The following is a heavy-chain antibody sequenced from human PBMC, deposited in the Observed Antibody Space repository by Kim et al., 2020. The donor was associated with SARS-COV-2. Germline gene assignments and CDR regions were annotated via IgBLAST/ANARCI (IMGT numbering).Heavy chain of an antibody. V-gene: IGHV3-23*01. CDR1: GFTFSRYA. Sequence: GGSLRLSCVGSGFTFSRYAMSWVRQAPGKGLEWVSIIRGSGEGTYYEDSVKGRFISSRDTYKNMLFLQMNNLRADDTADYYCAKRDAGYTIYFNYWGQGT. CDR3: AKRDAGYTIYFNY. D-gene: IGHD3-16*02. J-gene: IGHJ4*02. CDR2: IRGSGEGT.